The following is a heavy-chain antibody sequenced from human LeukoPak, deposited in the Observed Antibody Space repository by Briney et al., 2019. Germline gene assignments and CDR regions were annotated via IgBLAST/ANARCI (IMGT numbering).Heavy chain of an antibody. V-gene: IGHV3-48*03. CDR1: GFTFSSYE. J-gene: IGHJ4*02. CDR2: ISSSGSTI. Sequence: GGSLRLSCAASGFTFSSYEMNWVRQAPGKGLEWCSYISSSGSTIYYVDSVKGRFTISRDNAKNSLYLQMNSLRAEDTAVYYCARDGDLAPDVPFDYWGQGTLVTVSS. CDR3: ARDGDLAPDVPFDY. D-gene: IGHD7-27*01.